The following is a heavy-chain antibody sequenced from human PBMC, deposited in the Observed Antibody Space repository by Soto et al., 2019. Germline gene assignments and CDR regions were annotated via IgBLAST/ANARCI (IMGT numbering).Heavy chain of an antibody. CDR3: TTHPPTVVIPTSDY. CDR1: GFTFSNAW. Sequence: PGVSLRLSCAASGFTFSNAWMSWVRQAPGKGLEWVGRIKSKTDGGTTDYAAPVKGRFTISRDDSKNTLYLQMNSLKTEDTAVYYCTTHPPTVVIPTSDYRGYGTLVTV. J-gene: IGHJ4*01. CDR2: IKSKTDGGTT. V-gene: IGHV3-15*01. D-gene: IGHD4-17*01.